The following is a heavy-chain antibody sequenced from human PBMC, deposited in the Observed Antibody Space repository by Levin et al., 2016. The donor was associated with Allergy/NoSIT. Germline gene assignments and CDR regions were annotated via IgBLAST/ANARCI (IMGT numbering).Heavy chain of an antibody. CDR1: GDSVSNNGAA. Sequence: LRLSCAIFGDSVSNNGAAWNWIRQSPSRGLEWLGRTYYRSQWRNDYAVPMKGRISVDPDTSKNQFFLQLNSVTPEDSAIYYCARTYSDTWHFESPFDYWGQGTLVTVSS. CDR3: ARTYSDTWHFESPFDY. D-gene: IGHD1-26*01. J-gene: IGHJ4*02. V-gene: IGHV6-1*01. CDR2: TYYRSQWRN.